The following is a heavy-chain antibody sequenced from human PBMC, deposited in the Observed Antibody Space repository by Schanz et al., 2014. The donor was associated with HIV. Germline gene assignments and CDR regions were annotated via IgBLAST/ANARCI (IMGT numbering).Heavy chain of an antibody. CDR1: GFTFKSYA. Sequence: VQLLESGGGLVQAGGSLRLSCAASGFTFKSYAMSWAPQAPGKGLEGVSAISATGGSTYYADSVKGRFTISRDNSKNTLYLQMNSLKTEDTAVYFCARWRSGAPSNWGQGTLVTVSS. CDR2: ISATGGST. CDR3: ARWRSGAPSN. D-gene: IGHD3-10*01. V-gene: IGHV3-23*01. J-gene: IGHJ4*02.